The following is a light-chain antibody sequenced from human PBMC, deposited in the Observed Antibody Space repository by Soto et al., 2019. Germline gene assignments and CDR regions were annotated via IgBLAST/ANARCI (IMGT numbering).Light chain of an antibody. CDR3: QTWGTGIAV. J-gene: IGLJ7*01. Sequence: QSVLTQSPSVSASLGASVKLTCTLSSGHSSYAIAWHQQQPEKGPRYLMKLNSDGSHSKGDGIPDRFSGSSSGAERYLTISSLQSEDEADYYCQTWGTGIAVFGGGTQLTVL. CDR2: LNSDGSH. CDR1: SGHSSYA. V-gene: IGLV4-69*02.